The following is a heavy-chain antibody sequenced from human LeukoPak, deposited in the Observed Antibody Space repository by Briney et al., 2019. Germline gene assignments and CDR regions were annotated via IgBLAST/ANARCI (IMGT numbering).Heavy chain of an antibody. CDR2: IRYDGSNK. CDR1: GFTFSSYG. CDR3: AKEGRGSGSYYFDY. D-gene: IGHD3-10*01. J-gene: IGHJ4*02. Sequence: PGRSLRLSCAASGFTFSSYGMHWVRQAPGKGLEWVAFIRYDGSNKYYADSVKGRFTISRDNSKNTLYLQMNSLRAEDTAVYYCAKEGRGSGSYYFDYWGQGTLVTVSS. V-gene: IGHV3-30*02.